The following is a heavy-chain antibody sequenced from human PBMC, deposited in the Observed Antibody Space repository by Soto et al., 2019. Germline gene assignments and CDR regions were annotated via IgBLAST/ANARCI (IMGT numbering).Heavy chain of an antibody. V-gene: IGHV3-48*03. CDR1: GFTFSSYE. CDR2: ISSSGSTI. Sequence: GSLRLSCAASGFTFSSYEMNWVRQAPGKGLEWVSYISSSGSTIYYADSVKGRFTISRDNAKNSLYLQMNSLRAEDTAVYYCARSPSPYGSGSYFRFGMDVWGQGTTVTVSS. D-gene: IGHD3-10*01. J-gene: IGHJ6*02. CDR3: ARSPSPYGSGSYFRFGMDV.